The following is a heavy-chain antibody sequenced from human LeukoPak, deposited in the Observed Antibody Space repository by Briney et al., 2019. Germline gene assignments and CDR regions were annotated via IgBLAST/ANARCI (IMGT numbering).Heavy chain of an antibody. Sequence: ASVKVSCKASGYTFTSYYMHWVRQAPGQGLEWRGIINPSGGSTSYAQKFQGRVTMTRDMSTSTVYMELSSLRSEDTAVYYCARGKITMIVVVGPWFDPWGQGTLVTVSS. J-gene: IGHJ5*02. D-gene: IGHD3-22*01. V-gene: IGHV1-46*01. CDR1: GYTFTSYY. CDR2: INPSGGST. CDR3: ARGKITMIVVVGPWFDP.